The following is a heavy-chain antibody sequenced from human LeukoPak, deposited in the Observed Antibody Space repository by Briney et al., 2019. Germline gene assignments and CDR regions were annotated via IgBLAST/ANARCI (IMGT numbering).Heavy chain of an antibody. CDR1: GFNVSIYW. Sequence: QSGGSLRLSCAASGFNVSIYWMHWVRQAPGKGLVWVSRINSDGSRRMYADSVKGRFTISRDNAKNTLYLKMNSLRAEDTATYFCTRGGYCGADNCYSGGDYFDPWGQGTLVTVSS. V-gene: IGHV3-74*03. CDR3: TRGGYCGADNCYSGGDYFDP. J-gene: IGHJ5*02. D-gene: IGHD2-15*01. CDR2: INSDGSRR.